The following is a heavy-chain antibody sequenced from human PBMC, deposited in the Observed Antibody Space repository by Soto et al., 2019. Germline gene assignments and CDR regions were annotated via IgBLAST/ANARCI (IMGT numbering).Heavy chain of an antibody. Sequence: SVKVSCKASGYRFTDYHIHWVRQAPGQGLEWLGRINPKSGGTSTAQKFQGWVTMTTDTSISTASMELTRLTSDDTAIYYCARGDSTDCSNGVCSFFYNQDMDVWG. CDR1: GYRFTDYH. CDR3: ARGDSTDCSNGVCSFFYNQDMDV. CDR2: INPKSGGT. J-gene: IGHJ6*02. V-gene: IGHV1-2*04. D-gene: IGHD2-8*01.